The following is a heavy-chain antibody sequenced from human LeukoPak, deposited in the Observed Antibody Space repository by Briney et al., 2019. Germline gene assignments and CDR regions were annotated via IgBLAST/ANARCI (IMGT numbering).Heavy chain of an antibody. V-gene: IGHV3-11*04. Sequence: GGSLRLSCAASGFTVSSNYMSWVRQAPGKGLEWVSYISSSGDAIYYADSVEGRFTISRDDAKNSLYLQMNSLRAEDTAVYYCARGVLYSNGWYMRGYFDYWGQGTLVTVSS. CDR1: GFTVSSNY. CDR3: ARGVLYSNGWYMRGYFDY. CDR2: ISSSGDAI. D-gene: IGHD6-19*01. J-gene: IGHJ4*02.